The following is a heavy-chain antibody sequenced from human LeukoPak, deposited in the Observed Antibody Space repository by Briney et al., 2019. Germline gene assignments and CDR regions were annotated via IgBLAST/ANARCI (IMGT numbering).Heavy chain of an antibody. D-gene: IGHD6-19*01. Sequence: SETLSLTCAVYGGSFSGYYWSWIRQPPGKGLVRIGEINHSGSTNYNPSLKSRVTISVDTSKNQFSLKLSSVTAADTAVYYCARGAGIAVAGNFDYWGQGTLVTVSS. V-gene: IGHV4-34*01. CDR2: INHSGST. CDR1: GGSFSGYY. J-gene: IGHJ4*02. CDR3: ARGAGIAVAGNFDY.